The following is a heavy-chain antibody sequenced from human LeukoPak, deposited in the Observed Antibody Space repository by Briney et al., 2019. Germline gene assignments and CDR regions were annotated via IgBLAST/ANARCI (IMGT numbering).Heavy chain of an antibody. J-gene: IGHJ5*02. V-gene: IGHV3-48*03. CDR2: ITKGGATV. CDR1: GFTLSNYE. Sequence: PGGSLRLSCAPSGFTLSNYEMNWVRLTPGKGLEWISYITKGGATVLYAESVKGRFTISRDNANSSLYLQMNSLRAEDTAVYFCARLSVSITRRFDLWGQETLVTVSS. D-gene: IGHD3-3*01. CDR3: ARLSVSITRRFDL.